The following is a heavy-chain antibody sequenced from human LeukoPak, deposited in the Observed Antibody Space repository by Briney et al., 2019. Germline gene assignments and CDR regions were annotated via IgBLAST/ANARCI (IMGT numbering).Heavy chain of an antibody. CDR3: ARDGNSPADY. J-gene: IGHJ4*02. CDR2: ISHDGSDK. CDR1: GFVFSASV. V-gene: IGHV3-30*03. Sequence: PGGSLRPSCAASGFVFSASVMHWVRQGQGKGLEWVAVISHDGSDKFYADSVNGRFTISRDNSKNTLYLQMNSLRPEDTGAYYCARDGNSPADYWGQGTLVTVSS. D-gene: IGHD1/OR15-1a*01.